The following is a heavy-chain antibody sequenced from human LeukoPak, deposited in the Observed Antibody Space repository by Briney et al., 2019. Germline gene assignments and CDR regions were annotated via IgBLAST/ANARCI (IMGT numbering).Heavy chain of an antibody. CDR2: IYYSGST. Sequence: ASETLSLTCTVSGGSISTDYWSWIRQPPGKGLEWIGCIYYSGSTNYNPSLKSRVTMSIDTSKNQFSLNLSSVTAADMAVYYCARNGGGSGYDPEYWGQGTLVTVSS. CDR1: GGSISTDY. J-gene: IGHJ4*02. V-gene: IGHV4-59*12. CDR3: ARNGGGSGYDPEY. D-gene: IGHD5-12*01.